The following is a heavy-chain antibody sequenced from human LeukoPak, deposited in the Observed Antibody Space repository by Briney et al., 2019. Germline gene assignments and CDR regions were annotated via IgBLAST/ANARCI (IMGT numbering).Heavy chain of an antibody. CDR1: GGTFSSYA. CDR3: ARGIDSNGWVNWFDP. CDR2: IIPIFGTA. V-gene: IGHV1-69*05. Sequence: ASVKVSCKASGGTFSSYAISWVRQAPGQGLEWMGGIIPIFGTANYAQKFQGRVTITTDESTSTAYMELSSLRSEVTAVYYWARGIDSNGWVNWFDPWGQGTLVTVSS. D-gene: IGHD6-19*01. J-gene: IGHJ5*02.